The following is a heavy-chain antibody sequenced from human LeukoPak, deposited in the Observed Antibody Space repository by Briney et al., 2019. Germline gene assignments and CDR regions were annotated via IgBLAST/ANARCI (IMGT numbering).Heavy chain of an antibody. Sequence: GGSLRLSCAASGFTFSSYSMNWVRQAPGKGLEWVSSISSSSSYIYYADSVKGRFTISRDNAKNSLYLQMNSLRAEDTAVYYCAKDAIAAAEGYYYMDVWGKGTTVTISS. CDR2: ISSSSSYI. D-gene: IGHD6-13*01. J-gene: IGHJ6*03. CDR3: AKDAIAAAEGYYYMDV. CDR1: GFTFSSYS. V-gene: IGHV3-21*01.